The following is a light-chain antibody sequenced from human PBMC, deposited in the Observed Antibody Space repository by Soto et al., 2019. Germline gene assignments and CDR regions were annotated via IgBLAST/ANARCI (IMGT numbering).Light chain of an antibody. CDR2: DVS. V-gene: IGLV2-14*01. CDR3: CSYSTDTTLYV. CDR1: NSDVGDYNL. Sequence: QSALTQPASVSGSPGQSITISCSGTNSDVGDYNLVSWYQQRPGEAPKLVIFDVSNRPSGVSDRFSGSKSGNTASLTISGLQAEDEGDYFCCSYSTDTTLYVFGSGNKLTVL. J-gene: IGLJ1*01.